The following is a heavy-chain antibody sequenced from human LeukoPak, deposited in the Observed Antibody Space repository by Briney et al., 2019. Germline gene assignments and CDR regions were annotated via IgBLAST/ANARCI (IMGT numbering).Heavy chain of an antibody. CDR3: ARAPQESITIFSTNWFDP. CDR1: GGTFSSYA. Sequence: ASVKVSCKASGGTFSSYAISWVRQAPGQGLEWMGGIIPIFGTANYAQKFQGRVTITADESTSTAYMELSSLRSEDTAVYYCARAPQESITIFSTNWFDPWGQGTLVTVSS. V-gene: IGHV1-69*13. CDR2: IIPIFGTA. J-gene: IGHJ5*02. D-gene: IGHD3-9*01.